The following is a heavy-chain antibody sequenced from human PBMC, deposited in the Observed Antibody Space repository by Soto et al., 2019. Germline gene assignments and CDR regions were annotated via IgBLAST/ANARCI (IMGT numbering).Heavy chain of an antibody. CDR1: GYTFTSYG. Sequence: QVQLVQSGAEVKKPGASVKVSCKASGYTFTSYGISWVRQAPGQGLEWMGWISAYNGNTKYAQKLQGRVTMTTDTSTSKSYMELRRLRSADTAVDDCARDSPPVDYWGQGTLVTVSS. CDR3: ARDSPPVDY. CDR2: ISAYNGNT. J-gene: IGHJ4*02. V-gene: IGHV1-18*01.